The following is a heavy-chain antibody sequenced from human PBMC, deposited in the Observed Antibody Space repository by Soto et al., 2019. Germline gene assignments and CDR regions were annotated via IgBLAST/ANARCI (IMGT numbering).Heavy chain of an antibody. CDR2: MYYSGST. Sequence: SENLALTCTVSGGSISSRSYYWGWIRQPPGKGLEWIGSMYYSGSTYYNPSLKNRVTISVDTSKNQFSLKLSSVTAADTAVYYCAREKTPMSPHYFYYGMDVWGQGTTVTVSS. CDR1: GGSISSRSYY. J-gene: IGHJ6*02. V-gene: IGHV4-39*02. CDR3: AREKTPMSPHYFYYGMDV. D-gene: IGHD3-9*01.